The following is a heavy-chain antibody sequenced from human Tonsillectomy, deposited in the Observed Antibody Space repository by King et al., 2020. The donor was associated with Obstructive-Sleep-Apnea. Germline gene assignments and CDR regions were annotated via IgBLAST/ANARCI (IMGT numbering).Heavy chain of an antibody. CDR3: ARDAYGSGSYYNGGFDY. CDR2: ISYDGSNK. CDR1: GFTFSSYA. V-gene: IGHV3-30-3*01. J-gene: IGHJ4*02. Sequence: VQLVESGGGVGQPGRSLRLSCAASGFTFSSYAMHWVRQAPGKGLEGVAVISYDGSNKYYADSVKGRFTISRDNSKNTLYLQMNSLRAEDTAVYYCARDAYGSGSYYNGGFDYWGQGTLVTVSS. D-gene: IGHD3-10*01.